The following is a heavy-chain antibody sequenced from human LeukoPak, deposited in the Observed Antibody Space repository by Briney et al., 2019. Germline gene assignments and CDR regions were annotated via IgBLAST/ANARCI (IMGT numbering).Heavy chain of an antibody. CDR3: ARGEPAKTTVTTGRALDY. D-gene: IGHD4-17*01. J-gene: IGHJ4*02. V-gene: IGHV3-30*04. Sequence: GGSLRLSCAASGFTFSSYAMHWVRQAPGKGLEWVAVISYDGSNKYYADSVKGRFTISRDNSKNTLYLQMNSLRAEDTAVYYCARGEPAKTTVTTGRALDYWGQGTLVTVSS. CDR1: GFTFSSYA. CDR2: ISYDGSNK.